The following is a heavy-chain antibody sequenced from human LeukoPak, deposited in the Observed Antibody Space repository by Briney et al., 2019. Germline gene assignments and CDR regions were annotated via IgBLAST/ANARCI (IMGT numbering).Heavy chain of an antibody. D-gene: IGHD2-15*01. CDR3: ARGSVDIYYFDY. CDR1: GGTFSSYA. J-gene: IGHJ4*02. V-gene: IGHV1-69*04. Sequence: ASVKVSCKASGGTFSSYAISWVRQAPGQGVEWMGRIIPILGIANYAQKFQGRVTITADKSTSTAYMELSSLRSEDTAVYYCARGSVDIYYFDYWGQGTLVTVSS. CDR2: IIPILGIA.